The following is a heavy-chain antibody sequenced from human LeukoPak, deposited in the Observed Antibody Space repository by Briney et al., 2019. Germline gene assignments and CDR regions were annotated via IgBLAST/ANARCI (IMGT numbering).Heavy chain of an antibody. J-gene: IGHJ3*02. CDR3: ARYILTHDAFDI. CDR1: GGSFSGYY. D-gene: IGHD3-9*01. Sequence: SETLSLTCAVYGGSFSGYYWRWIRQPPGKGLEWIGEINHSGSTNYNPSLKSRVTISVDTSKNQFSLKLSSVTAADTAVYYCARYILTHDAFDIWGQGTMVTVSS. V-gene: IGHV4-34*01. CDR2: INHSGST.